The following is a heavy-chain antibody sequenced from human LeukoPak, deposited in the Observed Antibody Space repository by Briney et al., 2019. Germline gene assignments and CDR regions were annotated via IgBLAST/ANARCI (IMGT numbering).Heavy chain of an antibody. D-gene: IGHD4-17*01. J-gene: IGHJ3*02. CDR3: AKVGTTMTALYAFDI. V-gene: IGHV3-30*18. Sequence: HSGRSLRLSCAASGFTFSSFGIHWVRQAPGKGLECVAVISYDGNNKYYVDSVKGRFTISRDNSKNTLYLQMNSLRGEDTAVYYCAKVGTTMTALYAFDIWGQGTMVIVSS. CDR1: GFTFSSFG. CDR2: ISYDGNNK.